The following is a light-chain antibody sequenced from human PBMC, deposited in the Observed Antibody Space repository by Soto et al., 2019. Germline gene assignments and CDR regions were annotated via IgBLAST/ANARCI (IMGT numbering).Light chain of an antibody. CDR1: QDISSS. J-gene: IGKJ2*01. CDR3: QQYKSYSAYT. Sequence: DIQMSQSPSTLSASVGDRVTVTCRASQDISSSLAWYQQKPGKAPKLLIYRASSLERGVPSRFSGSGSGKEVTLTISRLQPDDFATYYCQQYKSYSAYTFGQGTKLEIK. V-gene: IGKV1-5*03. CDR2: RAS.